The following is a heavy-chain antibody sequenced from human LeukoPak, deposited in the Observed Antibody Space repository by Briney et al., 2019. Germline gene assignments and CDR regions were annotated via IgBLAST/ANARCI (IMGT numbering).Heavy chain of an antibody. J-gene: IGHJ4*02. CDR2: ISAYNGDT. CDR3: ARDEGVGERGAY. D-gene: IGHD3-16*01. CDR1: GFTFTNYG. V-gene: IGHV1-18*01. Sequence: ASVKVSCKASGFTFTNYGISWVRQAPGQGLEWLGWISAYNGDTNYAQKLQDRVTMTTDTSTSTAYMELRSLRSDDTAMYYCARDEGVGERGAYWGQGTLVTVSS.